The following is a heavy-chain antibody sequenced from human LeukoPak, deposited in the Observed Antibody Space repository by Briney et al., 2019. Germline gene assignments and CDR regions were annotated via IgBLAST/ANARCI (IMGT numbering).Heavy chain of an antibody. CDR3: AGHGYSSSWYIDY. J-gene: IGHJ4*02. CDR2: IYHSGST. CDR1: GYSISSGYY. V-gene: IGHV4-38-2*01. D-gene: IGHD6-13*01. Sequence: SETLSLTCAVSGYSISSGYYWGWIRQPPGKGLEWIGSIYHSGSTYYNPSLKSRVTISVDTSKNQFSLKLSSVTAADTAVYYCAGHGYSSSWYIDYWGQGTLVTVSS.